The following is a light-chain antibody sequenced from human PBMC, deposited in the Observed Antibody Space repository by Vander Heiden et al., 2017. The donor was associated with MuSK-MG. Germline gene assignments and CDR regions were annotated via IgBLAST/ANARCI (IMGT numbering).Light chain of an antibody. CDR1: QSISSW. V-gene: IGKV1-5*03. Sequence: DIQMTQSPSTLSASVGDRVTITCRASQSISSWLAWYQQKPGKAPKLLIYKASSLESGVPSRFSGSGSGTEFTLTISSLQPDDFATDYGQSAWTFGQGTKVEIK. J-gene: IGKJ1*01. CDR3: QSAWT. CDR2: KAS.